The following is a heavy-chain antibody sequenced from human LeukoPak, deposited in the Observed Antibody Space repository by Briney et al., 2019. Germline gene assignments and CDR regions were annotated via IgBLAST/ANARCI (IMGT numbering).Heavy chain of an antibody. CDR1: GGSFGGYY. V-gene: IGHV4-34*01. D-gene: IGHD3-22*01. Sequence: SETLSLTCAVYGGSFGGYYWSWIRQPPGKGLEWIGEINHSGSTNYNPSLKSRVTISVDTSKNQFSLKLSSVTAADTAVYYCAIHYYYDSSGSPYWGQGTLVTVSS. J-gene: IGHJ4*02. CDR2: INHSGST. CDR3: AIHYYYDSSGSPY.